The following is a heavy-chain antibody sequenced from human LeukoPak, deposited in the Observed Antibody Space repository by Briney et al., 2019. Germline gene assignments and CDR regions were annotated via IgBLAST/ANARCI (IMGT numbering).Heavy chain of an antibody. D-gene: IGHD5-12*01. CDR2: IYYSGST. J-gene: IGHJ6*02. Sequence: SETLSLTCTVSGGSISSYYWSWIRQPPGKGLEWIGYIYYSGSTNYNPSLKSRVTISVDTSKNQSSLKLSSVTAADTAVYYCARHDGFRSGYDWDDYYYYGMDVWGQGTTVTVSS. CDR3: ARHDGFRSGYDWDDYYYYGMDV. V-gene: IGHV4-59*08. CDR1: GGSISSYY.